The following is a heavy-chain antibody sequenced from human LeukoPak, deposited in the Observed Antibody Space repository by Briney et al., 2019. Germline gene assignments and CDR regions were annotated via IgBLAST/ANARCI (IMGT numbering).Heavy chain of an antibody. J-gene: IGHJ4*02. CDR2: ISWNSGSI. D-gene: IGHD3-3*01. CDR1: GFTFDDYA. V-gene: IGHV3-9*03. Sequence: PGRSLRLSCAASGFTFDDYAMHWVRQAPGKGLEWVSGISWNSGSIGYADSVKGRFTISRDNAKNSLYLQMNSLRAEDMALYYCAKARSHYDFWSGYPYFDYWGQGTLVTVSP. CDR3: AKARSHYDFWSGYPYFDY.